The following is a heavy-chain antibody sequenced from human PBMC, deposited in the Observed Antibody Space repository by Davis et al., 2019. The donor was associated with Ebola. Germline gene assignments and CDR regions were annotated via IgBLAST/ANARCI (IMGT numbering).Heavy chain of an antibody. CDR3: ARDSYSSSWYRAGNWFDP. D-gene: IGHD6-13*01. V-gene: IGHV3-21*01. CDR2: ISSSSSYI. Sequence: ETLSLTCTVSGYSISSGYYWGWVRQAPGKGLEWVSSISSSSSYIYYADSVKGRFTISRDNAKNSLYLQMNSLRAEDTAVYYCARDSYSSSWYRAGNWFDPWGQGTLVTVSS. CDR1: GYSISSGYY. J-gene: IGHJ5*02.